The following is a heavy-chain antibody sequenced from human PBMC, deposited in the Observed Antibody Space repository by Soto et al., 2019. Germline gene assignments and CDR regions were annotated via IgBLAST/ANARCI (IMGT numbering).Heavy chain of an antibody. D-gene: IGHD2-2*01. Sequence: SVKVSCKASGGTFSSYTISWVRQAPGQGLEWMGRIIPILGIANYAQKFQGRVTITADKSTSTAYMELSSLRSEDTAVYYCWTPRPVVPAAPSPRRDYWGQGTLVTVSS. CDR1: GGTFSSYT. J-gene: IGHJ4*02. V-gene: IGHV1-69*02. CDR3: WTPRPVVPAAPSPRRDY. CDR2: IIPILGIA.